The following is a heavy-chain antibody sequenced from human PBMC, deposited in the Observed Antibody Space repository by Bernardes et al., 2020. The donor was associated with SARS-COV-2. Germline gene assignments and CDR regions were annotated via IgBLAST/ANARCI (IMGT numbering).Heavy chain of an antibody. Sequence: GGSLRLSCAASGFSFHNFAMAWVRQAPGKGLEWLSSISDGSDNIYYGDSVTDRFTISRDNSKNTLYLQMNNLRAEDTAIYYCAKDLFPSGPDAFDIWGQGTHVTVSA. J-gene: IGHJ3*02. D-gene: IGHD3-3*01. CDR1: GFSFHNFA. CDR2: ISDGSDNI. V-gene: IGHV3-23*01. CDR3: AKDLFPSGPDAFDI.